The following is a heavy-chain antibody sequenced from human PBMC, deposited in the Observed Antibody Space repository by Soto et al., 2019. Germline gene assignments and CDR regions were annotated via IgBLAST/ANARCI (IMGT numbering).Heavy chain of an antibody. D-gene: IGHD3-16*02. CDR1: GATFSSYA. CDR3: AREDGSANYRYYAMDV. V-gene: IGHV1-69*12. Sequence: QVQLVQSGAEVKKPGSSVKVSCKASGATFSSYAISWVRQAPGQGLEWMGGIIPIFGTANYAQKFQARVTMTAHESTSTDYMELSSLRSEARAVYYCAREDGSANYRYYAMDVWGQGTTVTVSS. J-gene: IGHJ6*02. CDR2: IIPIFGTA.